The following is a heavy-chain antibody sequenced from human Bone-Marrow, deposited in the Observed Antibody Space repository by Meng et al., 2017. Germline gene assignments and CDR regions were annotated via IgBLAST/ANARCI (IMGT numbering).Heavy chain of an antibody. CDR1: GGSVSSGSYY. V-gene: IGHV4-61*01. CDR2: IYYSGST. J-gene: IGHJ5*02. D-gene: IGHD2-15*01. CDR3: AGIGYCSGGSCKRKWFDP. Sequence: SETLSLTCTVSGGSVSSGSYYWSWIRQPPGKGLEWIGYIYYSGSTNYNPSLKSRVTISVDTSKNQFSLKLSSVTAADTAVYYCAGIGYCSGGSCKRKWFDPWAREPWSPSPQ.